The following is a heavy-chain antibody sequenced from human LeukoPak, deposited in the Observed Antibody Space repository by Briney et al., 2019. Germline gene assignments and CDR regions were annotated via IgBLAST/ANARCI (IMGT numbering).Heavy chain of an antibody. CDR2: VDPEDGET. Sequence: ASVKVSCKVSGYTFTDYYMHWVQQAPGKGLEWMGLVDPEDGETIYAEKFQGRVTITADESTSTAYMELSSLRSEDTAVYYCAILDTAMVLDYWGQGTLVTVSS. J-gene: IGHJ4*02. CDR1: GYTFTDYY. V-gene: IGHV1-69-2*01. D-gene: IGHD5-18*01. CDR3: AILDTAMVLDY.